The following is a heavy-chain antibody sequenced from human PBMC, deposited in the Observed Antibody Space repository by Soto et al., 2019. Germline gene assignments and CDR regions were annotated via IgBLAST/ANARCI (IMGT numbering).Heavy chain of an antibody. CDR1: GYSFTDYH. Sequence: ASVKVSCKASGYSFTDYHIHWVRQAPGQGLEWLGRINPKSGGTSTAQKFQGWVTMATDTSISTASMELTRLTSDGTAIYYCARGDSTDCSNGVCSFFYNHDMDVWGQGTTVTVSS. V-gene: IGHV1-2*04. CDR3: ARGDSTDCSNGVCSFFYNHDMDV. D-gene: IGHD2-8*01. J-gene: IGHJ6*02. CDR2: INPKSGGT.